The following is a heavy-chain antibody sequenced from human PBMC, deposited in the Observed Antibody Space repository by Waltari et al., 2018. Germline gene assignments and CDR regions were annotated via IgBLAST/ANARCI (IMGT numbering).Heavy chain of an antibody. Sequence: QITLKESGPTLVKPTQTLTLTCTFSGFSLSTSGVGVGWIRQPPGKALEWLALIYWNDDKRYSPSLKSRLTITKDTSKNQVVLTMTNMDPVDTATYYCAHRLVDYGDYEVYFDYWGQGTLVTVSS. D-gene: IGHD4-17*01. V-gene: IGHV2-5*01. CDR2: IYWNDDK. CDR3: AHRLVDYGDYEVYFDY. J-gene: IGHJ4*02. CDR1: GFSLSTSGVG.